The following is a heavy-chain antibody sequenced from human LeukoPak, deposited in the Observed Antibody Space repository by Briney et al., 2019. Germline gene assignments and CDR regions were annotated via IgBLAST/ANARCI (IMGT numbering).Heavy chain of an antibody. CDR1: GESISSGNYY. CDR2: IHSSGFA. V-gene: IGHV4-61*02. J-gene: IGHJ6*04. Sequence: SETLSLTCNVSGESISSGNYYWTWIRQPAVKGLEWIGRIHSSGFANYNRSLKSRVTISRGTSKNQLSLKVSSVTAADTAVYFCVSSRVATPPYNYGMDVWGKGTTVVVSS. D-gene: IGHD3-3*01. CDR3: VSSRVATPPYNYGMDV.